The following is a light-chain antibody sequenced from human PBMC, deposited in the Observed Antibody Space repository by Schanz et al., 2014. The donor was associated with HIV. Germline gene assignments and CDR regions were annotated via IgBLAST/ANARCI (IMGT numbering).Light chain of an antibody. J-gene: IGLJ2*01. V-gene: IGLV2-14*03. CDR3: SSYARSSTLVV. CDR2: DVD. CDR1: SGDVGRYDY. Sequence: QSALTQPASVSGSLGQSITISCTGTSGDVGRYDYVSWYQQHPGQAPKLILYDVDNRPAGVSNRFSGSKSGNTASLTISGLQAEDEADYYCSSYARSSTLVVFGGGTKLTVL.